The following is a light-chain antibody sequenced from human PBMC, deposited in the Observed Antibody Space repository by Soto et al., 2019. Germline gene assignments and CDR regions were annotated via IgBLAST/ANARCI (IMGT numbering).Light chain of an antibody. Sequence: QSALTQPASVSGSPGQSITISCIGTSSDVGGYNYVSWYQQHPGKAPKLMIYEVSNRPSGVSNRFSGSKSGSTASLTISGLQAEDEADYYCSSYTSSSTLGVFGGGTKVTVL. CDR1: SSDVGGYNY. CDR3: SSYTSSSTLGV. CDR2: EVS. J-gene: IGLJ3*02. V-gene: IGLV2-14*01.